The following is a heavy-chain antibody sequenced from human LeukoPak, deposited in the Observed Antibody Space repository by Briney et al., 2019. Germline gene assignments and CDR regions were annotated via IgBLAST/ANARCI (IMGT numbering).Heavy chain of an antibody. V-gene: IGHV1-69*13. D-gene: IGHD1-26*01. CDR3: AREGVGAKLDY. CDR1: GGTFSIYA. J-gene: IGHJ4*02. CDR2: IIPIFGTA. Sequence: GASVTVSCKASGGTFSIYAISWVRQAPGQGLEWMGGIIPIFGTANYVQKFQGRVTITADESTGTAYMELSSLRSEDTAVYYCAREGVGAKLDYWGQGTLVTVSS.